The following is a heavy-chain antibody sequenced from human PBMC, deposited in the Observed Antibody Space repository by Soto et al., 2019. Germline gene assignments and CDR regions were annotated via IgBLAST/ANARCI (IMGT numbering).Heavy chain of an antibody. D-gene: IGHD3-22*01. Sequence: EVQLLESGGGLVQPGGSLRLSCAASGFTFSSYAMSWVRQAPGKGLEWVSAISGSGGSTYYAGSVKGRFTISRDNSKNTLYLQMNSLRAEDTAVYYCAKDSLATYYYDSSGYQLDYWGQGTLVTVSS. CDR1: GFTFSSYA. CDR2: ISGSGGST. J-gene: IGHJ4*02. V-gene: IGHV3-23*01. CDR3: AKDSLATYYYDSSGYQLDY.